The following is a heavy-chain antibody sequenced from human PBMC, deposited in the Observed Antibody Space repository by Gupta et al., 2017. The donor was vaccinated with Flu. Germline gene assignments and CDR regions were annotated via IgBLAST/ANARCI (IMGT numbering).Heavy chain of an antibody. CDR2: LKSHTDGGTT. J-gene: IGHJ3*02. CDR1: GFILSDAY. CDR3: ATDSSGGITFDI. D-gene: IGHD3-16*01. V-gene: IGHV3-15*01. Sequence: EVQLVESGGGLVKPGGALTLSCVASGFILSDAYMNWVRQAPGKGLEWVGRLKSHTDGGTTDYATPVKGRFTISRDDSKNTLFLQMRSLKTEDTAVYFCATDSSGGITFDIWGRGTMVTVSS.